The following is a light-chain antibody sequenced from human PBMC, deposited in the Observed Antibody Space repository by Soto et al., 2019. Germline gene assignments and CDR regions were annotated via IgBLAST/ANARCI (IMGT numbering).Light chain of an antibody. CDR3: QQYNKWPPYT. V-gene: IGKV3-15*01. CDR1: QSVSSN. J-gene: IGKJ2*01. CDR2: GAS. Sequence: EIVMTQSPANLSVSPGERATLSCRASQSVSSNLAWYQQKPGQGPRLLIYGASTRATGIPARFSGSGSRTEFTLTISSLQSEDFAVYYCQQYNKWPPYTFGQGTKVEIK.